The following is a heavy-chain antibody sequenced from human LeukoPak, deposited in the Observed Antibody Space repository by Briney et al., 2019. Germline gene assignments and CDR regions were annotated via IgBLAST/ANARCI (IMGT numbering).Heavy chain of an antibody. CDR2: IYYSGST. Sequence: PSETLSLTCTVSGGSISSGGYYWSWIRQHPGKGLEWIGYIYYSGSTYYNPSLKSRVTISVDTSKNQFSLKLSSVTAADTAVYYCARDVIAGSGYMDVWGKGTTVTVSS. J-gene: IGHJ6*03. CDR1: GGSISSGGYY. CDR3: ARDVIAGSGYMDV. D-gene: IGHD3-3*01. V-gene: IGHV4-31*03.